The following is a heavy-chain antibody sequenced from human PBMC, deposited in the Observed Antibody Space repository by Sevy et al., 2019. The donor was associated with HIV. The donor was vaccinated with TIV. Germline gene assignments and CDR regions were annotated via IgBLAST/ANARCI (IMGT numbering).Heavy chain of an antibody. V-gene: IGHV1-2*02. CDR1: GHTFNAYY. D-gene: IGHD2-15*01. CDR2: INPNNGDT. CDR3: ATPEHPCSGGTCYDFDY. J-gene: IGHJ4*02. Sequence: ASVKVSCKTSGHTFNAYYTHWVRQAPGQGLEWMAWINPNNGDTNYAQKFKGRVTITSDTSISTTYMELSRLTSDDTGIYYCATPEHPCSGGTCYDFDYWGQGTLVTVSS.